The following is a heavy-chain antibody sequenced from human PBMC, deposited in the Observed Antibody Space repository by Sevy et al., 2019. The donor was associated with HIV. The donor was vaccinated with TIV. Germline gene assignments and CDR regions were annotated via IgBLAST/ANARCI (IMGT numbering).Heavy chain of an antibody. V-gene: IGHV3-21*01. J-gene: IGHJ4*02. CDR3: ATLGGSSSWYGDTYYFDY. CDR2: ISSSSSYI. Sequence: GGSLRLSYAASGFTFSSYSMSWVRQAPGKGLEWVSSISSSSSYIYYADSVKGRFTISRDNAKNSLYLQMNSLRAEDTAVYYCATLGGSSSWYGDTYYFDYWGQGTLVTVSS. D-gene: IGHD6-13*01. CDR1: GFTFSSYS.